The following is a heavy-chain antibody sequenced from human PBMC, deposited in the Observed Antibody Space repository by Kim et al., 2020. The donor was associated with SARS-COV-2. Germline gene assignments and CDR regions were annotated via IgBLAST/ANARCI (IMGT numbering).Heavy chain of an antibody. Sequence: SETLSLTCTVSGDSISSYYWSWIRQPPGKGLEWIGYIYYSGSTNYNPSLKSRVTISVDTSKNQFSLKLSSVTAADTAMYYCARHGWSYSLNWFDPWGQGTRVTVSS. CDR3: ARHGWSYSLNWFDP. J-gene: IGHJ5*02. D-gene: IGHD3-10*01. V-gene: IGHV4-59*08. CDR2: IYYSGST. CDR1: GDSISSYY.